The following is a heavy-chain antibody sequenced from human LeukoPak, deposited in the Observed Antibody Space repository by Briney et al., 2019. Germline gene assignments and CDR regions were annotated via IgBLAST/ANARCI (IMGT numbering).Heavy chain of an antibody. V-gene: IGHV4-34*01. Sequence: SETLSLTCAVYGGSFSGYYWSWIRQPPGKGLEWIGEINHSGSTNYNPSLKSRVTISVDTSKNQFSLKLSSVTAADTAVYYCARATFYGDYAYWGQGTLVTVSS. CDR2: INHSGST. CDR1: GGSFSGYY. CDR3: ARATFYGDYAY. J-gene: IGHJ4*02. D-gene: IGHD4-17*01.